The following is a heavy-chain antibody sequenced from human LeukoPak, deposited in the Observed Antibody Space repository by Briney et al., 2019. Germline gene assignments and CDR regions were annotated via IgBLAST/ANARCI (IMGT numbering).Heavy chain of an antibody. CDR3: AKEYSGSSWHFDY. J-gene: IGHJ4*02. Sequence: GGSLRLSCAASGFTFSSYAMSWVRQAPGKGLEWVSTISGSGGSTYYADSVKGRFTISRDNSKNTLYLQMNSLRTEDTAVYYCAKEYSGSSWHFDYWGQGTLVTVSS. D-gene: IGHD6-6*01. CDR2: ISGSGGST. V-gene: IGHV3-23*01. CDR1: GFTFSSYA.